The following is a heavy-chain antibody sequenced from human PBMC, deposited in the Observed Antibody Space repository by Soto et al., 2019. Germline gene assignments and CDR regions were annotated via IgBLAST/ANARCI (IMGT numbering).Heavy chain of an antibody. CDR3: LKDNNWDDPG. CDR2: IRGDSTST. Sequence: XGCLRLSCAASGFTFSSNCMTWVRQAPGKGLEWVSIIRGDSTSTFYADSVKGRFTVSRDNSKNTLYLQMNSLRAEDTAMYYCLKDNNWDDPGWGQGTLVTVSS. J-gene: IGHJ4*02. D-gene: IGHD1-1*01. V-gene: IGHV3-23*01. CDR1: GFTFSSNC.